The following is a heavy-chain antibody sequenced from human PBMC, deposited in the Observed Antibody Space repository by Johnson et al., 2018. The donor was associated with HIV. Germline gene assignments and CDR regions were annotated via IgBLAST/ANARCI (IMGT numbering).Heavy chain of an antibody. V-gene: IGHV3-11*04. J-gene: IGHJ3*02. CDR3: ARALRWPNAFDI. CDR1: GFTFSDYY. D-gene: IGHD4-23*01. CDR2: ISSSGSTI. Sequence: QEQLVESGGGLVQPGGSLRLSCAASGFTFSDYYMSWIRQAPGKGLEWVSYISSSGSTIYYADSVKGRFTISRDNAKNSLYLQMSSLRAEDTTIYYCARALRWPNAFDIWGQGTLVTVSS.